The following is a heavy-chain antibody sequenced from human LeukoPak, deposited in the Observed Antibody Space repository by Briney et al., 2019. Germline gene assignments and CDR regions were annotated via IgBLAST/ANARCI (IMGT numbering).Heavy chain of an antibody. Sequence: GESLQISCKGSGYTFTDYWIAWVRQMPGKGLECMGIIYPGDSDTRYSPSFQGQVTISVDKSISTAYLQWSSLKASDTAMYYCARGDYYNNRPYFFDYWGQGTLVTVSS. CDR3: ARGDYYNNRPYFFDY. CDR1: GYTFTDYW. D-gene: IGHD3-22*01. V-gene: IGHV5-51*01. J-gene: IGHJ4*02. CDR2: IYPGDSDT.